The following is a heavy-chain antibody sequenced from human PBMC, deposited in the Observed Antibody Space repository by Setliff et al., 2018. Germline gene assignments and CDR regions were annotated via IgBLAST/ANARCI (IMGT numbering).Heavy chain of an antibody. CDR2: IWDDGGNK. Sequence: GGSLRLSCAASGFTFSTYRMHWVRQAPGKGLEWVSVIWDDGGNKYHADSVKGRFTISRDNSKNTLYLQMNSLRPEDTAVYYCARTCSGSGCYAGLESWGQGTPVTVSS. CDR3: ARTCSGSGCYAGLES. V-gene: IGHV3-33*08. D-gene: IGHD2-15*01. J-gene: IGHJ4*02. CDR1: GFTFSTYR.